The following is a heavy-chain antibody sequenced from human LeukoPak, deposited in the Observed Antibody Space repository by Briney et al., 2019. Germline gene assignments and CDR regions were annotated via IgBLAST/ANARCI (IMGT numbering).Heavy chain of an antibody. CDR1: GFTFSNGW. CDR3: TWSGLKIES. Sequence: GGSLRLSCAASGFTFSNGWMSWVRQAPRKGLGWVGQIKTESDGATTDYAAPVKGRFTISRDDSKNTLFLQMNSLKTEDTALYYCTWSGLKIESWGQGTLVTVSS. J-gene: IGHJ4*02. D-gene: IGHD3-3*01. V-gene: IGHV3-15*01. CDR2: IKTESDGATT.